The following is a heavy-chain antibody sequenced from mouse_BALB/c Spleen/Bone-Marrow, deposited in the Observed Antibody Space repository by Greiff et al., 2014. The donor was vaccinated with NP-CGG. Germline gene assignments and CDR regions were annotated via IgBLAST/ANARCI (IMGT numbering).Heavy chain of an antibody. D-gene: IGHD2-10*02. CDR3: ARRYGNYHFDY. CDR1: GYAFTSYV. V-gene: IGHV1-14*01. J-gene: IGHJ2*01. CDR2: IHPYNDGT. Sequence: EVQLQQSGPELVKPGASVKMSCKASGYAFTSYVMHWVKQKPGQGLEWIGYIHPYNDGTKYNEKFKGKATLTSDKSSSTAYMELSSLTSEDSAVYYCARRYGNYHFDYWGQGTTLTVSS.